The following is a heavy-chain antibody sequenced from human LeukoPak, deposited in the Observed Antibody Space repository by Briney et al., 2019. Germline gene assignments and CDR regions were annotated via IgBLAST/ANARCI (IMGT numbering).Heavy chain of an antibody. D-gene: IGHD3-22*01. J-gene: IGHJ4*02. CDR1: GFTSSSYG. V-gene: IGHV3-33*01. CDR3: ARAGDYDTSGYYFDY. CDR2: IWYDGSNK. Sequence: GGSLRLSCAASGFTSSSYGMHWVRQAPGKGLEWVTVIWYDGSNKYYADSVKGRFTISRDNSKNTLYLQMNSLRAEDTAVYYCARAGDYDTSGYYFDYWGQGTLVTVSS.